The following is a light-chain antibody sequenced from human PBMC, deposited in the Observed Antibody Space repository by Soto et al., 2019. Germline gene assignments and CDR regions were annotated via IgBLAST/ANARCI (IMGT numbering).Light chain of an antibody. CDR1: SSDVGGYKF. V-gene: IGLV2-14*01. J-gene: IGLJ1*01. Sequence: QSVLTQPASVSGSPGQSITISCTGTSSDVGGYKFVSWYQQHPGKVPKLLIYEVTNRPSGVSNRFSGSKSGNTASLTISGLQAEDEADYYCSSYTTSNTYVFGTGTKVT. CDR3: SSYTTSNTYV. CDR2: EVT.